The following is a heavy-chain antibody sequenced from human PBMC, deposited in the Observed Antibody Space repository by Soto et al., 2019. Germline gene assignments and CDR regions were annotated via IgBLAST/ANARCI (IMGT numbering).Heavy chain of an antibody. D-gene: IGHD6-13*01. J-gene: IGHJ4*02. CDR2: ISGSGGST. V-gene: IGHV3-23*01. Sequence: GGSLRLSCAASGFTFSSYAMSWVRQAPGKGLEWVSAISGSGGSTYYADSVKGRSTISRDNSKNTLYLQMNSLRAEDTAVYYCAKDLRSSSSWYEDLDYWGQGTLVTVSS. CDR1: GFTFSSYA. CDR3: AKDLRSSSSWYEDLDY.